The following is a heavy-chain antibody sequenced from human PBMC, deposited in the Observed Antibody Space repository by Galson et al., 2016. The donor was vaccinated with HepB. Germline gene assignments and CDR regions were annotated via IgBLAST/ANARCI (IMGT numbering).Heavy chain of an antibody. Sequence: SLRLSCAASGYTFSTYGVSWVCQAPGKGLEWVSSITGTGGSTYYTDSVKGRFIITRDTSASTGYMEMSSLTSEDTAVYYCARARVPPDALDVWGQGTTVTVSS. D-gene: IGHD6-6*01. V-gene: IGHV3-23*01. J-gene: IGHJ6*02. CDR3: ARARVPPDALDV. CDR1: GYTFSTYG. CDR2: ITGTGGST.